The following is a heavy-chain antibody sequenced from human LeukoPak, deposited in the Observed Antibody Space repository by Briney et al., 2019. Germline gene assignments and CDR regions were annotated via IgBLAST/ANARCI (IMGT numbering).Heavy chain of an antibody. D-gene: IGHD3-22*01. CDR1: GFTFSSYS. V-gene: IGHV3-30*03. Sequence: GGSLRLSCAASGFTFSSYSMNWVRQAPGKGLEWVAVISYDGSNKYYADSVKGRFTISRDNSKNTLYLQMNSLRAEDTAVYYCARDSSGFDYWGQGTLVTVSS. J-gene: IGHJ4*02. CDR3: ARDSSGFDY. CDR2: ISYDGSNK.